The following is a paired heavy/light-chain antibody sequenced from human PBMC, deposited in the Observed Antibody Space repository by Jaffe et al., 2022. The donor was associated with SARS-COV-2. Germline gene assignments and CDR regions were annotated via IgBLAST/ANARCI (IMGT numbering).Heavy chain of an antibody. CDR2: ISGSGGST. CDR1: GFTFSSYA. CDR3: ARDSENGDYFNYYDSSAPYFQH. D-gene: IGHD3-22*01. V-gene: IGHV3-23*01. Sequence: EVQLLESGGGLVQPGGSLRLSCAASGFTFSSYAMSWVRQAPGKGLEWVSAISGSGGSTYYADSVKGRFTISRDNSKNTLYLQMNSLRAEDTAVYYCARDSENGDYFNYYDSSAPYFQHWGQGTLVTVSS. J-gene: IGHJ1*01.
Light chain of an antibody. J-gene: IGLJ1*01. V-gene: IGLV3-19*01. CDR3: NSRDSSGNPYV. CDR2: GKN. CDR1: SLRSYY. Sequence: SSELTQDPAVSVALGQTVRITCQGDSLRSYYASWYQQKPGQAPVLVIYGKNNRPSGIPDRFSGSSSGNTASLTITGAQAEDEADYYCNSRDSSGNPYVFGTGTKVTVL.